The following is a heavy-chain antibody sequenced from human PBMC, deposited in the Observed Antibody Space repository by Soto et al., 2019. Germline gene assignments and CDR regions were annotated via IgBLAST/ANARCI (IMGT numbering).Heavy chain of an antibody. CDR2: INPNSGGT. J-gene: IGHJ3*02. Sequence: ASVKVSCKASGYTFTGYYMHWVRQAPGQGLEWMGWINPNSGGTNYAQKFQGRVTMTRDTSISTAYMELSRLRSDDTAVYYCARHPTAGTPLAFDIWGKGTMVTVSS. V-gene: IGHV1-2*02. CDR1: GYTFTGYY. CDR3: ARHPTAGTPLAFDI. D-gene: IGHD1-1*01.